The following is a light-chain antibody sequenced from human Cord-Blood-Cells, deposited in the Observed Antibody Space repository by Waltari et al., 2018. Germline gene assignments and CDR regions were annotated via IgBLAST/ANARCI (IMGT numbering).Light chain of an antibody. J-gene: IGLJ3*02. CDR2: LEGSGSY. CDR1: SGHSSYI. V-gene: IGLV4-60*03. Sequence: QPVLTQSSSASASLGSSVKLPCTLTSGHSSYIIAWPQQQPGKAPRYLMTLEGSGSYNKGSGVPDRFSGSSSGADRYLTISNLQSEDEADYYCETWDSNTRVFGGGTKLTVL. CDR3: ETWDSNTRV.